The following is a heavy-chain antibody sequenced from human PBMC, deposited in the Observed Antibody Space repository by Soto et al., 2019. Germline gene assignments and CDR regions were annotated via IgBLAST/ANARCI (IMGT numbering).Heavy chain of an antibody. Sequence: QVQLVQSGAEVKRPGSSVKFSCKASGDTFNFYSINWVRQAPGLGLEWMGRVNPIVSMSNYAQKFQGRVTMTADKSTSTAYMELSSLRSEDTAIYYCASSYGSGYRAVDYWGQGALVTVSS. J-gene: IGHJ4*02. CDR2: VNPIVSMS. V-gene: IGHV1-69*02. CDR3: ASSYGSGYRAVDY. D-gene: IGHD3-10*01. CDR1: GDTFNFYS.